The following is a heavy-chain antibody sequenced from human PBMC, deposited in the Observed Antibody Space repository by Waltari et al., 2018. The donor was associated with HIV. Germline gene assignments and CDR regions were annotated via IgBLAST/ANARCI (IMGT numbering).Heavy chain of an antibody. CDR2: ISGSGHTI. CDR1: GLTFRDYY. V-gene: IGHV3-11*01. D-gene: IGHD6-13*01. CDR3: ARDYAAAGPFDY. Sequence: QVQLVESGGGLVKPGGPLRLSCAASGLTFRDYYMTWIRRAPGKGLECIAYISGSGHTIYYADSVKGRFAISRDNAKNSLYLQLNSLSAEDTAVYYCARDYAAAGPFDYWGQGTLVTVSS. J-gene: IGHJ4*02.